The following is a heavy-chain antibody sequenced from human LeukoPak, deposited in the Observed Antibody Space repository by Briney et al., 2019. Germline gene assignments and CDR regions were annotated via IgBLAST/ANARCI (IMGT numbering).Heavy chain of an antibody. Sequence: GGSLRLSCAASGFSFTNYWMHWVRQAPGKGLVWVSHINSDGSATRYADSVKGRFTIPRDNAMNTLYLQMNSLRAEDTAVYYCARGSSGWYVGYYYGMDVWGQGTTVTVSS. CDR2: INSDGSAT. J-gene: IGHJ6*02. CDR1: GFSFTNYW. D-gene: IGHD6-19*01. CDR3: ARGSSGWYVGYYYGMDV. V-gene: IGHV3-74*01.